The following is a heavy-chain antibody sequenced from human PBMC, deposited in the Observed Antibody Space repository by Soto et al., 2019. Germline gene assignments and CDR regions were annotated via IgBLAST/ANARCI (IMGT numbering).Heavy chain of an antibody. CDR3: TSTGIAAAGTGGDYYYGMDV. CDR2: IRSKAYGGTT. Sequence: GGSLRLSCTASGFTFGDYAMSWFRQAPGKGLEWVGFIRSKAYGGTTEYAASVKGRFTISRDDSKSIAYLQMNSLKTEDTAVYYCTSTGIAAAGTGGDYYYGMDVWGQGTTVTVS. J-gene: IGHJ6*02. D-gene: IGHD6-13*01. CDR1: GFTFGDYA. V-gene: IGHV3-49*03.